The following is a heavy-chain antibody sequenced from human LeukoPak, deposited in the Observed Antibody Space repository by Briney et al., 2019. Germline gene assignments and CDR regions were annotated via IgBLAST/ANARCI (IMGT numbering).Heavy chain of an antibody. V-gene: IGHV3-23*01. D-gene: IGHD6-19*01. CDR2: ISGSGGST. J-gene: IGHJ4*02. Sequence: GGSRRLSCAASGFTFSSYAMSWVRQAPGKGLEWVSAISGSGGSTYYADSVKGRFTISRDNSKNTLYLQMNSLRAEDTAVYYCAQQGSGWSSPFDYWGQGTLVTVSS. CDR3: AQQGSGWSSPFDY. CDR1: GFTFSSYA.